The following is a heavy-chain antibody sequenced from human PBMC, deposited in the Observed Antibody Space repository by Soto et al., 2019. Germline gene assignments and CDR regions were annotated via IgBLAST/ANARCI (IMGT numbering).Heavy chain of an antibody. CDR1: GGSFSGYY. V-gene: IGHV4-34*01. Sequence: SETLSLTCAVYGGSFSGYYWSWIRQPPGKGLEWIGEINHSGSTNYNPSLKSRVTISVDTSKNQFSLKLSSVTAADTAVYYCARADDYGGNYWYFDLWGRGTLVTVSS. CDR2: INHSGST. CDR3: ARADDYGGNYWYFDL. J-gene: IGHJ2*01. D-gene: IGHD4-17*01.